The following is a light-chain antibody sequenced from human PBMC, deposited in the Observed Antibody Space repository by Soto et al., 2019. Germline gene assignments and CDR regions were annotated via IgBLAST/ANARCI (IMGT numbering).Light chain of an antibody. CDR3: QSYDSSLSGNVV. J-gene: IGLJ2*01. Sequence: QLVLTQPPSVSGAPGQRVTISCTGSSSNIGAGYDVHWYQQLPGTAPKLLIYGNSNRPSGVPDRFSASKSGTSASLAITGLQAEDEADYYCQSYDSSLSGNVVFGGGTKLTVL. CDR1: SSNIGAGYD. CDR2: GNS. V-gene: IGLV1-40*01.